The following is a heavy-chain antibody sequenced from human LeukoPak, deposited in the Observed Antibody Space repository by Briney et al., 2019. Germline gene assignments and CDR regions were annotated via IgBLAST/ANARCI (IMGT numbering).Heavy chain of an antibody. V-gene: IGHV3-33*01. CDR2: IWYDGGNK. CDR1: GFTFSNFG. Sequence: GGSLRLSCAASGFTFSNFGMHWVRQAPGKGLEWVAVIWYDGGNKYYADSVQGRFTISRDNSKNTLYPQMNSLRVEDTAVYYCARGDYYGSPFDYWGQGTLVTVSS. D-gene: IGHD3-10*01. J-gene: IGHJ4*02. CDR3: ARGDYYGSPFDY.